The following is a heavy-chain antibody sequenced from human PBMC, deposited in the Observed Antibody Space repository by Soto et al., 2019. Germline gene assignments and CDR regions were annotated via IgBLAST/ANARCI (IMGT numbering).Heavy chain of an antibody. J-gene: IGHJ4*02. Sequence: QVQLVESGGGVVQPGRSLRLSCAASGFTFSSYGMHWVRQAPGKGLEWVAVIWYDGSNKYYADSVKGRFTISRDNSKNTLELQMNRQRAEDTAVYYCARDRDPPCLGYSSSWYACDYWGQGTLVTVSS. CDR1: GFTFSSYG. CDR3: ARDRDPPCLGYSSSWYACDY. CDR2: IWYDGSNK. D-gene: IGHD6-13*01. V-gene: IGHV3-33*01.